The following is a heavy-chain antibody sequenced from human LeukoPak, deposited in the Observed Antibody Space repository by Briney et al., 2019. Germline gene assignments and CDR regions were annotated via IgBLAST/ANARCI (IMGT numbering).Heavy chain of an antibody. CDR2: INHSGST. Sequence: PSETLSLTCAVYGGSFNGYYWSWIRQPPGKGLEWIGEINHSGSTNYNPSLKSRVTISVDTSKNYFSLNLSSVTAADTAVYYCARLNVWGSSRPPLGRDVWGKGTTVPVPP. CDR1: GGSFNGYY. V-gene: IGHV4-34*01. D-gene: IGHD3-16*01. CDR3: ARLNVWGSSRPPLGRDV. J-gene: IGHJ6*04.